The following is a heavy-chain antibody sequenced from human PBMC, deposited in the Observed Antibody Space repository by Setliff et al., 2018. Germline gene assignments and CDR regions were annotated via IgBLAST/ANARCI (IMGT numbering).Heavy chain of an antibody. V-gene: IGHV3-49*04. J-gene: IGHJ6*02. Sequence: PGGSLRLSCTASGFTFGDYAMSWVRQAPGKGLEWVGFIRSKAYGGTTEYAASVKGRFTISRDDSKSIAYLQMNSLKTEDTAVYYCTRVGRQLVYYYYGMDAWGQGTTVTVSS. CDR2: IRSKAYGGTT. CDR3: TRVGRQLVYYYYGMDA. CDR1: GFTFGDYA. D-gene: IGHD6-13*01.